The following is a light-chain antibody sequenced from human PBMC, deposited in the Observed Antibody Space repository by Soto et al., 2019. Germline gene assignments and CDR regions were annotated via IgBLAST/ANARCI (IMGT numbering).Light chain of an antibody. V-gene: IGKV1-5*03. Sequence: DIQMTHSPSTLSASVGDTVTITCRASQSLSYWLAWYQQKPWQAPKLLIHKASSLESGVPSRFSGSGSGTEFTLTISSLQPDDFATFYCQQYDRFPYTFGQGTKLEIK. CDR2: KAS. CDR3: QQYDRFPYT. J-gene: IGKJ2*01. CDR1: QSLSYW.